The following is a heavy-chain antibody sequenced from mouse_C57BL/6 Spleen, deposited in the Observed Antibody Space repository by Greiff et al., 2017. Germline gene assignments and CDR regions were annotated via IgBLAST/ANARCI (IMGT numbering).Heavy chain of an antibody. D-gene: IGHD4-1*02. CDR3: ARPQLGGRFENWYFDV. V-gene: IGHV8-8*01. Sequence: QVTLKVSGPGILQPSQTLSLTCSFSGFSLSTFGMGVGWIRQPSGKGLEWLAHIWWDDDKYYNPALKSRLTISKDTSKNQVFLKIANVDTADTATYYCARPQLGGRFENWYFDVWGTGTTVTVSS. J-gene: IGHJ1*03. CDR2: IWWDDDK. CDR1: GFSLSTFGMG.